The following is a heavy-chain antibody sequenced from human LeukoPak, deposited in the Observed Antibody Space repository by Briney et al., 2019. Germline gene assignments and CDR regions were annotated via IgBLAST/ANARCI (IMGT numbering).Heavy chain of an antibody. V-gene: IGHV3-23*01. D-gene: IGHD6-6*01. CDR3: ARGSGGQQLIRGYYYMDV. J-gene: IGHJ6*03. Sequence: GGSLRLSCSASGFTFTTYGMNWVRQAPGKGLEWVSGIGGSGTRTYYADSVKGRFTISRDSSKNTLYLQMNSLRAEDTAVYYCARGSGGQQLIRGYYYMDVWGKGTTVTVSS. CDR2: IGGSGTRT. CDR1: GFTFTTYG.